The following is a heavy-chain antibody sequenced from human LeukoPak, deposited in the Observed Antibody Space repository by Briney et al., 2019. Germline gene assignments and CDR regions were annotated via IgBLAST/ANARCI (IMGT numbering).Heavy chain of an antibody. D-gene: IGHD6-6*01. CDR2: IKQDGSET. Sequence: PGGSLRLSCAASGFTLSNYWMHWVRQAPGKGLEWVANIKQDGSETHYVASVKGRYTISRDNAENSVYLQMSSLSVEDTAVYYYARAVGSNSSAWGQGTLVTVSS. CDR3: ARAVGSNSSA. V-gene: IGHV3-7*01. J-gene: IGHJ5*02. CDR1: GFTLSNYW.